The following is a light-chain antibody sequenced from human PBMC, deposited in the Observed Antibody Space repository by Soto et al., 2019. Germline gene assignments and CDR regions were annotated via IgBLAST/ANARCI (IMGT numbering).Light chain of an antibody. J-gene: IGKJ3*01. CDR1: QDINNY. CDR2: DAS. CDR3: QQYDYLPPFT. V-gene: IGKV1-33*01. Sequence: DILMTQSPSSLSASVGDRVTITCQANQDINNYLNWYQHKPGKAPKLLIYDASNLATGFPSRFSGSGSCADVTFTISCLQTEDFAAYYCQQYDYLPPFTFGPGTKVDIK.